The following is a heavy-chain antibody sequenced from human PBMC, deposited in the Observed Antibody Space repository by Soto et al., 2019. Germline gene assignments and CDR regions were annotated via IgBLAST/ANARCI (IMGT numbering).Heavy chain of an antibody. CDR2: IIPIFGTA. D-gene: IGHD5-12*01. Sequence: QVQLVQSGAEVKKPGSSVKVSCKASGGTFSSYAISWVRQAPGQGLEWMGGIIPIFGTANYAQKFQGRVTITAEEYTSTAYMELSSLRSEDTVVYCCARDTIGGGTVATLFDYWGQGTLVTVSS. J-gene: IGHJ4*02. V-gene: IGHV1-69*01. CDR1: GGTFSSYA. CDR3: ARDTIGGGTVATLFDY.